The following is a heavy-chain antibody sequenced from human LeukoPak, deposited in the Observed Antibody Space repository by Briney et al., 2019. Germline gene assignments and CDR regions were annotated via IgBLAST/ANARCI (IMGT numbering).Heavy chain of an antibody. CDR2: INPNSGGT. J-gene: IGHJ4*02. V-gene: IGHV1-2*02. CDR1: GYTFTCYY. CDR3: ARAPFWRGPHNG. Sequence: ASVKVSCKASGYTFTCYYMHWVRQAPGQGLEWMGWINPNSGGTNYAQKFQGRVTMTRYTSISTAYMELSRLRSDDTAVYYCARAPFWRGPHNGWGQGTLVTVSS. D-gene: IGHD3-3*01.